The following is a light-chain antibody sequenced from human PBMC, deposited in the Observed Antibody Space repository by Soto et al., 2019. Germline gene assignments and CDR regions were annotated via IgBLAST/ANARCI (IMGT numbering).Light chain of an antibody. CDR3: QHYNSYSEA. CDR2: KAS. V-gene: IGKV1-5*03. CDR1: QTISSW. Sequence: DIQMTQYPSTLSGSVGDRVTITCLASQTISSWLAWYQQKPGKAPKLLIYKASTLKSGVPSRFSGSGSGTEFTLTISSLQPDDFATYYCQHYNSYSEAFGQGTKVDIK. J-gene: IGKJ1*01.